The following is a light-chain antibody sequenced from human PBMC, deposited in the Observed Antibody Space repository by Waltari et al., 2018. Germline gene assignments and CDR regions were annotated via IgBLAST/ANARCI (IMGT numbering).Light chain of an antibody. CDR2: AAS. Sequence: DIQMTQSPSSLSVSVGDRVTITCRASPSISTYLNWYQQKPGKAPNLLIHAASTLQSGVPSRFSGSGSGTGFTLTISSLQPEDCATYYCQQTYSVPYTFGQGTRLEIK. J-gene: IGKJ2*01. V-gene: IGKV1-39*01. CDR1: PSISTY. CDR3: QQTYSVPYT.